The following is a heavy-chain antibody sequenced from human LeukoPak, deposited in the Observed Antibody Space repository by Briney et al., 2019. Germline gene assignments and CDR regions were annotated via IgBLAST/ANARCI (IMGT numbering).Heavy chain of an antibody. V-gene: IGHV4-34*01. CDR3: ARGVRVPAANAFDI. D-gene: IGHD2-2*01. CDR2: INHSGST. CDR1: GGSFSGYY. J-gene: IGHJ3*02. Sequence: SETLSLTCAVYGGSFSGYYWSWIRQPPGKGLEWIGEINHSGSTNYNPSLKSRVTISVDTSKNQFSLKLSSVTAADTAVYYCARGVRVPAANAFDIWGQGTMVTVSS.